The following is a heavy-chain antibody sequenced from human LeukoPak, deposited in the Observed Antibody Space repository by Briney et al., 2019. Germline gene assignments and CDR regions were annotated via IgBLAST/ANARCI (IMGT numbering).Heavy chain of an antibody. CDR3: ARGGNMVRGVSDY. CDR1: GYSISSGYY. Sequence: PSETLSLTCAVSGYSISSGYYWGWIRQPPGKGLEWIGSIYHSGSTYYNPSLKSRVTISVDTSKNQFSLKLSSVTAADTAVDYCARGGNMVRGVSDYLGQGTLVNVSS. CDR2: IYHSGST. V-gene: IGHV4-38-2*01. J-gene: IGHJ4*02. D-gene: IGHD3-10*01.